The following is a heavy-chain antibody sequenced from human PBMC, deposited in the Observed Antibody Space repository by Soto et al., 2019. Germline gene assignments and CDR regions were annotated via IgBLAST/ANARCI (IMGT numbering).Heavy chain of an antibody. V-gene: IGHV3-21*01. CDR2: ISSSSSYI. Sequence: EVQLVESGGGLVKPGGSLRLSCAASGFTFSSYSMNWVRQAPGKGLEWVSSISSSSSYIYYADSVKGRFTIYRDNDKNSLYVQMNSLRAEDTAVYYCARAVGYCSGGSCYTDYYCYYYMDVWGKGTTVTVSS. D-gene: IGHD2-15*01. CDR3: ARAVGYCSGGSCYTDYYCYYYMDV. CDR1: GFTFSSYS. J-gene: IGHJ6*03.